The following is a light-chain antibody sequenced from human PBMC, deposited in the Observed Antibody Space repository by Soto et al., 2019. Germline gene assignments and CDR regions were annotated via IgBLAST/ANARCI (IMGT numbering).Light chain of an antibody. CDR3: QSYDSSLSGVV. CDR2: GDS. V-gene: IGLV1-40*01. CDR1: TSNIGAGYD. J-gene: IGLJ2*01. Sequence: QPVLTQPPSVSGAPGQRVTISCTGSTSNIGAGYDVHWYQQLPGTAPKLLIYGDSSRPSGVPDRFSGSNSGTSASLAITGLQAEDEADYYCQSYDSSLSGVVFGGGTKLTVL.